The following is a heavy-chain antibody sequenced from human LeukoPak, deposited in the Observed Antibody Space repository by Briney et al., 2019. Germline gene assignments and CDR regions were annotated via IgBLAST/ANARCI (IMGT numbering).Heavy chain of an antibody. Sequence: PGGSLRLSCASSGLTFTNAWMSWVRQAPGKGLEWVGRIKSKTDGGTTDYAAPVKGRYTISRDDSKTTLYLQMNSLKSEDTAVYYCTTVRGSSYQYFQRWGQGTLVTVSS. J-gene: IGHJ1*01. V-gene: IGHV3-15*01. D-gene: IGHD6-13*01. CDR3: TTVRGSSYQYFQR. CDR2: IKSKTDGGTT. CDR1: GLTFTNAW.